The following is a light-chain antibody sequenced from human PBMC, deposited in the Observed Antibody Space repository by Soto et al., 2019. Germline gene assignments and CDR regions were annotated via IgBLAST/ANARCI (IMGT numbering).Light chain of an antibody. CDR1: QSVRH. CDR3: QQRSDRPLYT. CDR2: DAV. Sequence: EIVLTQSPGTLSLSPGERATLSCRASQSVRHFAAYQQKPGQAPRVLMSDAVTRTSGTPARFSGSGSGTDFTLTISSLEPEDFAVYYCQQRSDRPLYTFGQGTNLEIK. V-gene: IGKV3-11*01. J-gene: IGKJ2*01.